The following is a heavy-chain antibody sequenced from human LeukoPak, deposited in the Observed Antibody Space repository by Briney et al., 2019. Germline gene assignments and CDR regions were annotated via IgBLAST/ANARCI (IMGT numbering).Heavy chain of an antibody. Sequence: GGSLRLSCAASGFTFDDYGISWVRQAPGKGLEWVSGINWNGGSTGYADSVKGRFTISRDNAKNSLYLQMNSLRAEDTALYYCARDRVVVAATVLYYFDYWGQGTLVTVSS. V-gene: IGHV3-20*04. D-gene: IGHD2-15*01. CDR1: GFTFDDYG. J-gene: IGHJ4*02. CDR2: INWNGGST. CDR3: ARDRVVVAATVLYYFDY.